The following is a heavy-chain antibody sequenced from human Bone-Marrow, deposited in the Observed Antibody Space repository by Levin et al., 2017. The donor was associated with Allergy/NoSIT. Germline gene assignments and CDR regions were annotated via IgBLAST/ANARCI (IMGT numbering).Heavy chain of an antibody. D-gene: IGHD1-26*01. Sequence: GGSLRLSCAASGFTFSTYAMSWVRQAPGKGLEWVSAISAGGRNTYYADSVKGRFTISRDNSKNTVYLQMDSLRAEDTAIYYCAKVAPVGRGAFDYWGQGTLVTVSS. V-gene: IGHV3-23*01. CDR1: GFTFSTYA. CDR3: AKVAPVGRGAFDY. J-gene: IGHJ4*02. CDR2: ISAGGRNT.